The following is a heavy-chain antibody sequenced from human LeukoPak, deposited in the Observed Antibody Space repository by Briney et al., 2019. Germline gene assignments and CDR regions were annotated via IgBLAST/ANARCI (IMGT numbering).Heavy chain of an antibody. V-gene: IGHV3-21*01. Sequence: PGGSLRLSCAASGLTFSSYSMNWVRQAPGKGLEWVSSISSSSSYIYYADSVKGRFTISRDNAKNSLYLQMNSLRDEDTAVYYCARDAREYSYGYQFMDVWGKGTTVTVSS. D-gene: IGHD5-18*01. J-gene: IGHJ6*03. CDR1: GLTFSSYS. CDR2: ISSSSSYI. CDR3: ARDAREYSYGYQFMDV.